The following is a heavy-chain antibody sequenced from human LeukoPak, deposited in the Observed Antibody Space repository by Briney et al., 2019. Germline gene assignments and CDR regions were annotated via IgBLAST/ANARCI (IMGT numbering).Heavy chain of an antibody. D-gene: IGHD6-19*01. V-gene: IGHV4-38-2*02. Sequence: SETLSLPCTVSGGSISSGYYWGWIRQPPGKGLEWIGSIYHSGSTYYNPSLKSRVTISVDTSKDQFSLKLSSVTAADTAVYYCARATPRMWSSGWYDYWGQGTLVTVSS. CDR2: IYHSGST. CDR1: GGSISSGYY. CDR3: ARATPRMWSSGWYDY. J-gene: IGHJ4*02.